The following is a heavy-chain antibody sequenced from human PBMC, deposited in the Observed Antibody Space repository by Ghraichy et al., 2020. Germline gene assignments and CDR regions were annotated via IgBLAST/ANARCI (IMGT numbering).Heavy chain of an antibody. D-gene: IGHD3-10*01. CDR2: ISNSGTT. CDR1: GDSVNSYY. CDR3: ARVSYSGSGTPFFFDF. V-gene: IGHV4-59*02. J-gene: IGHJ4*02. Sequence: SQTLSLTCTVTGDSVNSYYWSWIRQPQGMGLEWIGYISNSGTTKYNASLKSRVSISVDTSKNQVSLRLTSVTAADTAVYYCARVSYSGSGTPFFFDFWGQGALVTVSS.